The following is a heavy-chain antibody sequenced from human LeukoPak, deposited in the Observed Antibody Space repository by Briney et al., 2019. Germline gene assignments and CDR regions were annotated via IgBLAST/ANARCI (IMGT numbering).Heavy chain of an antibody. D-gene: IGHD3-10*01. V-gene: IGHV3-30*19. CDR3: ARSWMRFGELTPNY. CDR2: ISYDGSNK. Sequence: GGSLRLSCAASGFIFSRYGMHWVRQAPGKGLEWVAVISYDGSNKYYADSVKGRFTISRDNSKNTLYLQMNSLRSEDTAVYYCARSWMRFGELTPNYWGQGTLVTVSS. J-gene: IGHJ4*02. CDR1: GFIFSRYG.